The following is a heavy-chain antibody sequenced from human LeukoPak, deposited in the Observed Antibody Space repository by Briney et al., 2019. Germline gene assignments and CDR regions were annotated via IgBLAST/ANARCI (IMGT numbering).Heavy chain of an antibody. CDR1: GGSISSSSYY. D-gene: IGHD4-23*01. V-gene: IGHV4-39*02. CDR3: ARDYGGHFDY. J-gene: IGHJ4*02. CDR2: IYYSGST. Sequence: SETLSLTCTVSGGSISSSSYYWGWIRQPPGKGLEWIGSIYYSGSTYYNPSLKSRVTISVDTSKNQFSLKLSPVTAADTAVYYCARDYGGHFDYWGQGTLVAVSS.